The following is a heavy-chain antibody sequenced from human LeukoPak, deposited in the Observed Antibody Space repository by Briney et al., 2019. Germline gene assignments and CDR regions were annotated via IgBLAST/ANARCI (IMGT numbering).Heavy chain of an antibody. CDR2: IIPIFGTA. CDR1: GGTFSSYA. CDR3: ASDHNGNADAFDI. V-gene: IGHV1-69*05. J-gene: IGHJ3*02. D-gene: IGHD1-1*01. Sequence: SVKVSCKASGGTFSSYAISWVRQAPGQGLEWMGRIIPIFGTANYAQKFQGRVTITTDESTSTAYMELSSLRSEDTAVYYCASDHNGNADAFDIWGQGTMVTVSS.